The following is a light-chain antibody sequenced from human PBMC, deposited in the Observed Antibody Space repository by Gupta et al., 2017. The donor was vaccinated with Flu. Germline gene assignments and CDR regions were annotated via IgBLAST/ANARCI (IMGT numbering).Light chain of an antibody. V-gene: IGLV2-18*02. CDR3: SSYTSSSTYV. J-gene: IGLJ1*01. Sequence: VTISCTGTSSDIGSYNRVSWYQQPPGTAPKLMIYEVSNRPSGVPDRFSGSKSGNTASLTISGLQAEDEADYYCSSYTSSSTYVFGTGTKVTVL. CDR2: EVS. CDR1: SSDIGSYNR.